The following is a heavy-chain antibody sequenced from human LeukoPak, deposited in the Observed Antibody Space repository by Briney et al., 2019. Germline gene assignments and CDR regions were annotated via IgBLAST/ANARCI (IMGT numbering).Heavy chain of an antibody. J-gene: IGHJ5*02. Sequence: GGSLRLSCAASGFTVSSNYMSWVRQAPGKGLEWVSVIYSGGSTYYADSVKGRFTISRDNAKNSLYLQMNSLRAEDTAVYYCARGEDFWSGYYTWNWFDPWGQGTLVTVSS. CDR3: ARGEDFWSGYYTWNWFDP. D-gene: IGHD3-3*01. V-gene: IGHV3-53*01. CDR1: GFTVSSNY. CDR2: IYSGGST.